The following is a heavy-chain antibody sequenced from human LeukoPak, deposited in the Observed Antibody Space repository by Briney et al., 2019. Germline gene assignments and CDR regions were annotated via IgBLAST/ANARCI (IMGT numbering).Heavy chain of an antibody. V-gene: IGHV3-21*01. CDR2: ISSSSSYI. CDR3: ARTEWLRSRYYFDY. CDR1: GFTFSSYT. Sequence: PGGSLTLSCAASGFTFSSYTIHWVRQAPGKGLEWVSSISSSSSYIYYADSVKGRFTISRHNAKNSLFLQMDSLRAEDTAVYYCARTEWLRSRYYFDYWGQGTLVTVSS. D-gene: IGHD5-12*01. J-gene: IGHJ4*02.